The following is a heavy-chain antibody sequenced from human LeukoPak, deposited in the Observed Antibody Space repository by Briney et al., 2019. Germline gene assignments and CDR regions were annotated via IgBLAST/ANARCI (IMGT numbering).Heavy chain of an antibody. CDR2: IYYSGST. CDR1: GGSISSSSYY. CDR3: ARGRGSSWYGGAYFDY. J-gene: IGHJ4*02. V-gene: IGHV4-39*07. Sequence: SETLSLTCTVSGGSISSSSYYWGWIRQPPGKGLEWIGSIYYSGSTYYNPSLKSRVTISVDTSKNQFSLKLSSVTAADTAVYYCARGRGSSWYGGAYFDYWGQGTLVTVSS. D-gene: IGHD6-13*01.